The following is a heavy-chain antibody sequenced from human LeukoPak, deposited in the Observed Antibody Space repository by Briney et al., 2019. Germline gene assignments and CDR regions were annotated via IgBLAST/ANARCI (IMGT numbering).Heavy chain of an antibody. CDR2: IYYSGST. V-gene: IGHV4-31*03. CDR3: ARVNPYSSGWYVGY. Sequence: SETLSLTCTVSGGSISSSGYYWSWIRQHPGKGLECIGYIYYSGSTYYNPSLKSRVTISVDTSKNQFSLKLNSVTAADTAVYYCARVNPYSSGWYVGYWGQGTLVTVSS. J-gene: IGHJ4*02. CDR1: GGSISSSGYY. D-gene: IGHD6-19*01.